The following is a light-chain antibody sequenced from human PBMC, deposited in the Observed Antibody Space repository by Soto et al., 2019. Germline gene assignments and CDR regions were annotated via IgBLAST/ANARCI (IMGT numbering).Light chain of an antibody. Sequence: IQMTQSPSTLSASVGDRVTITCRASQSIRIWLAWYQQKPGKAPKLLIYKASSLESEVPSRFSGSGSGTESTLTINSLQPDDSVTYYCQQYNSDSTFGQGTKVEIK. V-gene: IGKV1-5*03. CDR1: QSIRIW. CDR2: KAS. CDR3: QQYNSDST. J-gene: IGKJ1*01.